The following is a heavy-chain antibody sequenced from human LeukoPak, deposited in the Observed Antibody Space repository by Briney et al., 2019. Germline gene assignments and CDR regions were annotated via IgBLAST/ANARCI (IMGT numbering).Heavy chain of an antibody. CDR2: IWYDGSQK. CDR1: GFTFNTYG. D-gene: IGHD6-19*01. J-gene: IGHJ4*02. V-gene: IGHV3-33*01. Sequence: GKSLTLSCVASGFTFNTYGMHWIRQAPGKGLEWVAVIWYDGSQKHYADSVNGRFTISRDDSKNTLFLQMSGLRDDDTAMYYCAGAYSAGWFSYWGQGTPVIVSS. CDR3: AGAYSAGWFSY.